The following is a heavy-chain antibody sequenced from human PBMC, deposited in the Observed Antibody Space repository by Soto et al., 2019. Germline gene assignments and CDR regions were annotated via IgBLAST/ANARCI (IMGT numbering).Heavy chain of an antibody. CDR1: GFTFSDYY. Sequence: QVQLVESGGGLVKPGGSLRLSCAASGFTFSDYYMSWIRQAPGKGLEWVSYISSSSSYTNYADSVKGRFTISRDNAKNSLYLQMNSLRAEATAVYYCARGYYDSSGYTGFDYCGQGTLVTVSS. CDR3: ARGYYDSSGYTGFDY. V-gene: IGHV3-11*06. D-gene: IGHD3-22*01. CDR2: ISSSSSYT. J-gene: IGHJ4*02.